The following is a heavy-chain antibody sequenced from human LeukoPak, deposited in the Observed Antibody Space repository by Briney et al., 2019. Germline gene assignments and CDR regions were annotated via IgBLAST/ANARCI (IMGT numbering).Heavy chain of an antibody. CDR3: ARQAVAGNGFDY. J-gene: IGHJ4*02. CDR1: GGSISSSSYY. CDR2: IYYSGNT. Sequence: PSETLSLTCTVSGGSISSSSYYWGWIRQPPGKGLEWIGTIYYSGNTYYNPSLKSRVSISVDTSKNQFSLKLSSVTAADTAVYYCARQAVAGNGFDYWVQGTLVTVSS. D-gene: IGHD6-19*01. V-gene: IGHV4-39*01.